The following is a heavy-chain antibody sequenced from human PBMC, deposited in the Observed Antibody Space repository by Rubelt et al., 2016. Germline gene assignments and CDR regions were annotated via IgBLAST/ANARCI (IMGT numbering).Heavy chain of an antibody. Sequence: SYGMHWVRQAPGKGLEWVAVIWYDGSNKYYADSVKGRFTISRDNSKNTLYLQMNSLRAEDTAVYYCARRWWLDNNWFDPWGQGTLVTVSS. V-gene: IGHV3-33*01. J-gene: IGHJ5*02. CDR3: ARRWWLDNNWFDP. CDR2: IWYDGSNK. D-gene: IGHD5-24*01. CDR1: SYG.